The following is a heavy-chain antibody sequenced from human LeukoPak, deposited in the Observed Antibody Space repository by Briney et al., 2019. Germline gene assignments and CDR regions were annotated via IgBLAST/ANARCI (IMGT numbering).Heavy chain of an antibody. CDR1: GFTVSSNY. V-gene: IGHV3-53*01. J-gene: IGHJ1*01. D-gene: IGHD6-19*01. Sequence: PGGSLRLSCAASGFTVSSNYMSWVRQAPGKGLEWVSVIYSGGRTNYEDSVVGRSTISTGDSKNTLYLQMNSLRADDTAVYYCARAYHICGWPRAPCFQHWGQGTLVTVSS. CDR2: IYSGGRT. CDR3: ARAYHICGWPRAPCFQH.